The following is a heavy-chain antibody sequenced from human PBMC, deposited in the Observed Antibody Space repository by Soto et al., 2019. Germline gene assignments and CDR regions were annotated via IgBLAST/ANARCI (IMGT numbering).Heavy chain of an antibody. D-gene: IGHD3-22*01. CDR2: ISSTATYT. CDR3: ARARLVVEGRFDY. J-gene: IGHJ4*02. V-gene: IGHV3-11*06. Sequence: QVQLVESGGGLVKPGGSLRLSCAASGFSFSDYYMNWIRQAPGKGLERLSYISSTATYTNYADSVRGRFTISRDSAKNSLYLDMNGLRAEDTAVYYCARARLVVEGRFDYWGQGTLVTVSS. CDR1: GFSFSDYY.